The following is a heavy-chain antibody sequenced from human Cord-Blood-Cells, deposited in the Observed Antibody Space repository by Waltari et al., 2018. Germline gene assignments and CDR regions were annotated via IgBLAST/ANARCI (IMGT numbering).Heavy chain of an antibody. Sequence: QVQLVESGGGVVQPGRSLRLSCAASGFTFSSYGMHWVRQAPGKGLEWVAVISYDESNKYYEDAVKGRFTISRDNSKNTLYLQMNSLRAEDTAVYYCAKTRRAWFREVLTSYYGMDVWGQGTTVTVSS. V-gene: IGHV3-30*18. CDR3: AKTRRAWFREVLTSYYGMDV. D-gene: IGHD3-10*01. J-gene: IGHJ6*02. CDR1: GFTFSSYG. CDR2: ISYDESNK.